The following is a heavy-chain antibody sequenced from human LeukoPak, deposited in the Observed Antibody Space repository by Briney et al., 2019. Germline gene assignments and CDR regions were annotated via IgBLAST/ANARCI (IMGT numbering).Heavy chain of an antibody. D-gene: IGHD5-12*01. Sequence: ASVKVSCKVSGCTLTELSMHWVRQAPGKGLEWMGGFDPEDGETIYAQKFQGRVTMTEDTSTDTAYMELSSLRSEDTAVYYCATVRYSGYGLVFDYWGQGTLVTVSS. CDR3: ATVRYSGYGLVFDY. J-gene: IGHJ4*02. V-gene: IGHV1-24*01. CDR2: FDPEDGET. CDR1: GCTLTELS.